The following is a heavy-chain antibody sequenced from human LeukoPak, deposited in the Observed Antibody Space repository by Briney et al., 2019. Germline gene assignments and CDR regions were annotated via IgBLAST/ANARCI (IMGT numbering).Heavy chain of an antibody. Sequence: GASVKVSCKASGYTFTSYDINWVRQAPGQGLEWMGWMNPNSGNTGYAQKFQGRVTMTRNTSISTAYMELSSLRSEDTAVYYCARDCSGGSCHVEEEWFDPWGQGTLVTVSS. V-gene: IGHV1-8*01. CDR1: GYTFTSYD. CDR2: MNPNSGNT. CDR3: ARDCSGGSCHVEEEWFDP. J-gene: IGHJ5*02. D-gene: IGHD2-15*01.